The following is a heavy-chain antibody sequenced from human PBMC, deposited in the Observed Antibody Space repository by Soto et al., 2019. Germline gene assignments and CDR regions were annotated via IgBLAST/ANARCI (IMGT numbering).Heavy chain of an antibody. CDR3: ARRRYCGVDCYNKFYYGMDV. J-gene: IGHJ6*02. Sequence: QVQLVQSGAEVRKPGSSVEVSCMASGSTFSSYTVNWVRQAPGQGREWIGRIIPVLGVTHYARRFQGRVTITADRSRKTAYMALTRLTSEDTAVYYCARRRYCGVDCYNKFYYGMDVWGQGTTVTVSS. CDR1: GSTFSSYT. V-gene: IGHV1-69*02. CDR2: IIPVLGVT. D-gene: IGHD2-21*02.